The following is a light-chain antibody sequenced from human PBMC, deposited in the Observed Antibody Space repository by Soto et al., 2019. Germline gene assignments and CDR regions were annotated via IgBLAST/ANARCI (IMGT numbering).Light chain of an antibody. CDR3: QSFDSTLTGYV. CDR2: PNG. J-gene: IGLJ1*01. Sequence: QSVLTQPPSESGAPGQMVTISCTGSSSNIGAGYDVYWYQQIPGTVPKLLIYPNGNRPSGVPDRFSVSNSGTSASLAITGLQVEDEADYYCQSFDSTLTGYVFGTGTKVTVL. V-gene: IGLV1-40*01. CDR1: SSNIGAGYD.